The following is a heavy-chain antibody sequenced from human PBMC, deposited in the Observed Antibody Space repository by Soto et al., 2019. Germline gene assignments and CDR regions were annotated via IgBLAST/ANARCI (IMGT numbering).Heavy chain of an antibody. CDR2: LNGGNGNT. D-gene: IGHD2-15*01. Sequence: QVQLVQSGAEVKKPGASVKVSCQASGYTLTTYAMHWVRQAPGQRLEWMGWLNGGNGNTKYSQKFQDRVTITRDTSASTAYMELSSLRSEDTAVYYCARGRCSGGSCGSDYWGQGPLVTVSS. CDR1: GYTLTTYA. V-gene: IGHV1-3*01. J-gene: IGHJ4*02. CDR3: ARGRCSGGSCGSDY.